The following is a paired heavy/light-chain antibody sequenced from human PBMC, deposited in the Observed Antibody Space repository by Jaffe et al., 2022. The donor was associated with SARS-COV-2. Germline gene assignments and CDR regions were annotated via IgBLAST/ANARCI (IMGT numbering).Heavy chain of an antibody. Sequence: QLQLQESGPGLVKPSETLSLTCTVSGGSISSSSYYWGWIRQPPGKGLEWIGGIYYSGSTYYNPSLKSRVTISVDTSKNQFSLKLSFVTAADTAVYYCARPAVGHYSAYYMDVWGQGTTVTVSS. J-gene: IGHJ6*02. CDR2: IYYSGST. CDR3: ARPAVGHYSAYYMDV. V-gene: IGHV4-39*01. CDR1: GGSISSSSYY. D-gene: IGHD6-13*01.
Light chain of an antibody. J-gene: IGKJ4*01. Sequence: EIVLTQSPGTLSLSPGERATLSCRASQSVSSSYLAWYQQKPGQAPRLLIYGASSRATGIPDRFSGSGSGTDFTLTISRLEPEDFAVYYCQQYGTSPQTFGGGTKVEIK. V-gene: IGKV3-20*01. CDR1: QSVSSSY. CDR2: GAS. CDR3: QQYGTSPQT.